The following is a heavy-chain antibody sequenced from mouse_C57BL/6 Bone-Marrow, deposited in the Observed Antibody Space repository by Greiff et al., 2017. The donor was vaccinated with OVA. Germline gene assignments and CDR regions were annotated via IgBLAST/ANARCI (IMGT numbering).Heavy chain of an antibody. CDR1: GYTFTSYG. V-gene: IGHV1-81*01. CDR3: AGRRVRYFDV. J-gene: IGHJ1*03. Sequence: QVQLQQSGAELARPGASVKLSCKASGYTFTSYGISWVKQRTGQGLEWIGEIYPRSGNTYYNEKFKGKATLTADKSSSTAYMELRSLTSEDAAVYVCAGRRVRYFDVWGTGTTVTVSS. CDR2: IYPRSGNT.